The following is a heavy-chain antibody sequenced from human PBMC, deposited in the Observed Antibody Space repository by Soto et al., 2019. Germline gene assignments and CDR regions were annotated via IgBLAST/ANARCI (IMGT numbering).Heavy chain of an antibody. J-gene: IGHJ4*02. CDR3: AKGRLDY. Sequence: EVQLLESGGDLVQPGGSLRLSCAASGFTLSSDFMSWVRQAPGKGLEWVSLISSGGTEYYADSVKGRFTTSRDTYKNTLFLQMNSLAAEDTGIYYCAKGRLDYWGQGTLVTVSS. CDR1: GFTLSSDF. CDR2: ISSGGTE. V-gene: IGHV3-23*01.